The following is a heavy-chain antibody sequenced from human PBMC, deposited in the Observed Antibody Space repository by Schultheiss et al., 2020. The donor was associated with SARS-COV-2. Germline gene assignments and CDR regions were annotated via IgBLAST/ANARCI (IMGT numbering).Heavy chain of an antibody. J-gene: IGHJ6*03. D-gene: IGHD3-22*01. CDR2: IYTSGST. V-gene: IGHV4-59*10. CDR3: ARAQGGYLSYYYYYMDV. CDR1: GGSFSGYY. Sequence: SETLSLTCAVYGGSFSGYYWSWIRQPPGKGLEWIGRIYTSGSTNYNPSLKSRVTMSVDTSKNQFSLKLSSVTAADTAVYYCARAQGGYLSYYYYYMDVWGKGTTVTVSS.